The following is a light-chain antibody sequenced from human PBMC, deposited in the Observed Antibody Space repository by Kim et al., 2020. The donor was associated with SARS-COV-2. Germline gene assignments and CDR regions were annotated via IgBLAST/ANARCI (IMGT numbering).Light chain of an antibody. Sequence: SASVGDRVTISCRARQGISSGLAWYQQKPGKTPKLLIYDASTLQSGVPLRFSGSGSGTDFTLTISSLQPEDFATYHCQQFNISPLTFGGGTMVEI. CDR3: QQFNISPLT. J-gene: IGKJ4*01. V-gene: IGKV1-13*02. CDR2: DAS. CDR1: QGISSG.